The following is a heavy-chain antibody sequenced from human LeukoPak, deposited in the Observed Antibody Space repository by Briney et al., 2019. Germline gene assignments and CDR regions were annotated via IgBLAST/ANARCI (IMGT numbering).Heavy chain of an antibody. CDR1: GFTFSSYA. Sequence: PGGSLRLSCAASGFTFSSYAMSWVRQAPGKGLEWVSGIGASGLSTYYADSVKGRLTISRDNSKNTVDLQMYSLRAEDTAVYYCAKNWDDYDSSGPIDHWGQGALVTVSS. J-gene: IGHJ4*02. V-gene: IGHV3-23*01. D-gene: IGHD3-22*01. CDR3: AKNWDDYDSSGPIDH. CDR2: IGASGLST.